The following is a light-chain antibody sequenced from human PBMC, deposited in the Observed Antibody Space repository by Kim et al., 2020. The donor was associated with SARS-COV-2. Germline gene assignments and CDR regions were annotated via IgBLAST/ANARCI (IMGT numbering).Light chain of an antibody. CDR3: SSYSSSSASYV. CDR2: DVT. CDR1: SSDIGGYKY. Sequence: QSALTQPASVSGSPEQSISISCTGTSSDIGGYKYVSWYQRHPGKAPKLMIYDVTKRPSGVANRFSGSKSGNTASLTISGLQAGDEADYYCSSYSSSSASYVFGTGTKVTVL. V-gene: IGLV2-14*01. J-gene: IGLJ1*01.